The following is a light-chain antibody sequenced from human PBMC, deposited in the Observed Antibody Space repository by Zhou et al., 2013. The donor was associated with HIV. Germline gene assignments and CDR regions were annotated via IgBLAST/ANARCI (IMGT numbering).Light chain of an antibody. J-gene: IGKJ4*01. CDR1: QSLLHSNGQNY. CDR3: MQSIQYPLT. Sequence: DIVMTQSPRSLPITPGEPASISCRSTQSLLHSNGQNYLDWYVQRPGRSPQLLIYLASTRASGVPARFSGSGSGTHFTLTISRVEAEDVGVYYCMQSIQYPLTFGGGTKVEIK. V-gene: IGKV2-28*01. CDR2: LAS.